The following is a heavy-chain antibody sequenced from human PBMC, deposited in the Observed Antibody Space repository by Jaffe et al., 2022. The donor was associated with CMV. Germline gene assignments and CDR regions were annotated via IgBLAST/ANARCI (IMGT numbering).Heavy chain of an antibody. CDR1: GGSISSYY. CDR3: ARVAQSTVGAGQSGSYGEDYFDY. V-gene: IGHV4-59*01. Sequence: QVQLQESGPGLVKPSETLSLTCTVSGGSISSYYWSWIRQPPGKGLEWIGYIYYSGSTNYNPSLKSRVTISVDTSKNQFSLKLSSVTAADTAVYYCARVAQSTVGAGQSGSYGEDYFDYWGQGTLVTVSS. J-gene: IGHJ4*02. D-gene: IGHD1-26*01. CDR2: IYYSGST.